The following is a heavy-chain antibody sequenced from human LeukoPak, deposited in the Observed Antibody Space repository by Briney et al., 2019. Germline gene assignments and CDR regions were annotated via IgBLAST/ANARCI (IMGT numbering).Heavy chain of an antibody. D-gene: IGHD5-18*01. Sequence: GGSLRLSCAASGFTFSSYWMYWVRHAPGKGLVWVSRINDDGSSTTYADSVKGRFTISRDNAKNALYLQMNSLRAEDTAVYYCARGYNYAYDWGQGTLVTVSS. CDR2: INDDGSST. CDR3: ARGYNYAYD. J-gene: IGHJ4*02. V-gene: IGHV3-74*01. CDR1: GFTFSSYW.